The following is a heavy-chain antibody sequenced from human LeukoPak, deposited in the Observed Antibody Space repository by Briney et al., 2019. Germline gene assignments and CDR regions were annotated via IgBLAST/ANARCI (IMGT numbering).Heavy chain of an antibody. CDR1: GFTFSYYW. CDR3: AKERITMVRGVIIARLPDY. V-gene: IGHV3-74*01. J-gene: IGHJ4*02. D-gene: IGHD3-10*01. CDR2: INSDGSTT. Sequence: PGGSLRLSCAASGFTFSYYWMHWVRQAPGKGLVWVSRINSDGSTTSYADSVKGRFTISRDNSKNTLYLQMNSLRAEDTAVYYCAKERITMVRGVIIARLPDYWGQGTLVTVSS.